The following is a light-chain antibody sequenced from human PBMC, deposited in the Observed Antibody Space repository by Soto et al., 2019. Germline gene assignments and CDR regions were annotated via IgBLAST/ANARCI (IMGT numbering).Light chain of an antibody. CDR2: DAS. Sequence: IVMTQSPATLSVSPGERATLSCRASQSVSSNLAWYQQKPGQAPRLLIYDASTRANGIPARFTGSGSGTEFTLTISSLQSEDFAVYHCQQYNNWPSYTFGQGTKLEIK. CDR1: QSVSSN. V-gene: IGKV3-15*01. J-gene: IGKJ2*01. CDR3: QQYNNWPSYT.